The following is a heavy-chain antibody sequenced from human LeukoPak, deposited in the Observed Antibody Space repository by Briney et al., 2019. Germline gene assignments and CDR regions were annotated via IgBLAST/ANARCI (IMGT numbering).Heavy chain of an antibody. Sequence: GGSLRLSCAASGFTFRTYSMNWVRQAPGKGLEWVSSISTASSYIQYADSVMGRFTISRDNAKNSLYLQMNSLRADDSAIYYCAGRDYYFYSMDVWGKGTTVTVSS. CDR2: ISTASSYI. J-gene: IGHJ6*03. CDR1: GFTFRTYS. V-gene: IGHV3-21*01. CDR3: AGRDYYFYSMDV.